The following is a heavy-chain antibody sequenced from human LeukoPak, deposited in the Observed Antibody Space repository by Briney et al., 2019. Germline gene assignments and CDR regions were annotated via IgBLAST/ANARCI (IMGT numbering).Heavy chain of an antibody. V-gene: IGHV1-69*01. CDR3: ARSGITVVRGVITYNWFDP. CDR2: IIPIFGTA. D-gene: IGHD3-10*01. CDR1: GGTFSSYA. J-gene: IGHJ5*02. Sequence: ASVKVSCKASGGTFSSYAISWVRQAPGQGLEWMGGIIPIFGTANYAQKFQGRVTITADESTSTAYMELSSLRSEDTAVYYCARSGITVVRGVITYNWFDPWGQGTLVTVSS.